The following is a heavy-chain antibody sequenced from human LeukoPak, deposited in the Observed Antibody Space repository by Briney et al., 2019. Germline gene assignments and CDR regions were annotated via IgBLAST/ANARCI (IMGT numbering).Heavy chain of an antibody. CDR2: INPDSGGT. V-gene: IGHV1-2*02. CDR1: GYTFTGYY. CDR3: ARVGYYSSGPFSYFDY. D-gene: IGHD3-10*01. J-gene: IGHJ4*02. Sequence: ASVKVSCKASGYTFTGYYMYWVRQAPGQGLEWLGWINPDSGGTKFPPKFQGRVTMTRDTSISTAYMELSRLSSDDTAVYYCARVGYYSSGPFSYFDYWGQGTLVTVSS.